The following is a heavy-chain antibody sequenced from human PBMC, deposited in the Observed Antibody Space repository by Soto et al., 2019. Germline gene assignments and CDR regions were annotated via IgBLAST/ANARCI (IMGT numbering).Heavy chain of an antibody. CDR1: GFNFDDYA. CDR3: VRDMRPTRYYGVDV. Sequence: EVQLVESGGGLVLPGRSLRLSCTASGFNFDDYAMHWVRQAPGKGLEWVSGISWSSGEIAYADSVKGRFTSARDNAKNSLYLQMNSLRPEDTALYYCVRDMRPTRYYGVDVWGQGTTVTVSS. D-gene: IGHD4-17*01. J-gene: IGHJ6*02. V-gene: IGHV3-9*01. CDR2: ISWSSGEI.